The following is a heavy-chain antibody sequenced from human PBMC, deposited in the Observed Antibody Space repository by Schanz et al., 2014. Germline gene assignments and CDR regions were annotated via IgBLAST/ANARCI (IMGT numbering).Heavy chain of an antibody. CDR2: IGDDGADK. Sequence: VQLVESGGGLVQPGGSVRLSCGASGFSFSTHWMAWVRQAPGKGLEWVANIGDDGADKYYLDSVRGRFTISRDNTKNFLHLEMNNLRAEDTAVYYCAKDVRPVANTVHFYYMDVWGQGTTVTVSS. V-gene: IGHV3-7*03. CDR1: GFSFSTHW. J-gene: IGHJ6*02. D-gene: IGHD6-19*01. CDR3: AKDVRPVANTVHFYYMDV.